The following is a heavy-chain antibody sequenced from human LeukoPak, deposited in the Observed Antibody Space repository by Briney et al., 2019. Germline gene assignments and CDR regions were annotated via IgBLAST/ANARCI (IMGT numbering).Heavy chain of an antibody. V-gene: IGHV3-23*01. D-gene: IGHD6-19*01. J-gene: IGHJ4*02. CDR2: IGASGEST. CDR1: GFTFNSYA. CDR3: AKDARRTNGWYFFDY. Sequence: GGSLRLSCAASGFTFNSYAMSWVRQAPGKGLEWVSLIGASGESTYYADSVKGRFTISRDNSKNTLFLQMNGLRAEDTAVYYCAKDARRTNGWYFFDYWGQGTLVTVSS.